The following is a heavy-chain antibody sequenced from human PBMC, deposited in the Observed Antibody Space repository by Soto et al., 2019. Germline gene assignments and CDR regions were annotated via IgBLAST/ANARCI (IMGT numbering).Heavy chain of an antibody. D-gene: IGHD3-10*01. CDR2: IYYSGST. Sequence: SETPSLTCTVSGGSISSYYWSWVGQRPGKGLEWIGYIYYSGSTNYNPSLKSRVTISVDTSKNQFSLKLSSVTAADTAVYYCARAGTTMVRGVISGWFDPWGQGTLVT. J-gene: IGHJ5*02. CDR3: ARAGTTMVRGVISGWFDP. V-gene: IGHV4-59*01. CDR1: GGSISSYY.